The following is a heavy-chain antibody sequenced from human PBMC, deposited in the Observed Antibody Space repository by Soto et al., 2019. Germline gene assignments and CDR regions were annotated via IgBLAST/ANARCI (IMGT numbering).Heavy chain of an antibody. D-gene: IGHD2-21*01. CDR2: RYYRTKWYN. J-gene: IGHJ3*02. V-gene: IGHV6-1*01. CDR1: WGSVSRNSAA. CDR3: ARAPVGIDAFDT. Sequence: SQTLSLTRAISWGSVSRNSAACHRSRESPSRGLAWLGRRYYRTKWYNDYAVSVKSRISINPDTSKNQFSLQLNSVTPEDTAVYYCARAPVGIDAFDTWGQGTMVTV.